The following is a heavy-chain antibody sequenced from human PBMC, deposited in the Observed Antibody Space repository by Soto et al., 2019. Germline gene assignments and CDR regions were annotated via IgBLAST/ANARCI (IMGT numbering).Heavy chain of an antibody. J-gene: IGHJ6*02. CDR1: GFTFSSYA. CDR3: AREYYDSSGWSYGMDV. CDR2: ISYDGSNK. V-gene: IGHV3-30-3*01. Sequence: PGGSLRLSCAASGFTFSSYAMHWVRQAPGKGQEWVAVISYDGSNKYYADSVKGRFTISRDNSKNTLYLQMNSLRADDTPVYYCAREYYDSSGWSYGMDVWGERTTVT. D-gene: IGHD3-22*01.